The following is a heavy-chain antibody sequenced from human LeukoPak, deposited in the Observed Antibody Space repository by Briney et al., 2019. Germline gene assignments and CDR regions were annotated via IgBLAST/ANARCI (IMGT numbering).Heavy chain of an antibody. CDR3: ARGLDGYFDY. Sequence: PSETLSLTCTVSGGSISSSSYYWGWIRQPPGKGLEWIGSIYYSGSTYYNPSLKSRVTISVDTSKNQFSLKLSSVTAADTAVYYCARGLDGYFDYWGQGTLVTVSS. J-gene: IGHJ4*02. V-gene: IGHV4-39*07. D-gene: IGHD3-22*01. CDR1: GGSISSSSYY. CDR2: IYYSGST.